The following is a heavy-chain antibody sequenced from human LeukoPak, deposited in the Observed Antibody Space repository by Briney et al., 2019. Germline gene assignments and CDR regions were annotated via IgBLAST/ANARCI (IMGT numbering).Heavy chain of an antibody. Sequence: GGSLRLSCAASGFTFSDYYMSWIRQAPGKGLEWVSSISSSSNYIYYADSVKGRFTISRDNAEKSVNLQMNSLRAEDTAVYYCARGTLNIPGEQGAFDYWGQGTLVTVSS. CDR3: ARGTLNIPGEQGAFDY. J-gene: IGHJ4*02. D-gene: IGHD1-14*01. V-gene: IGHV3-11*06. CDR2: ISSSSNYI. CDR1: GFTFSDYY.